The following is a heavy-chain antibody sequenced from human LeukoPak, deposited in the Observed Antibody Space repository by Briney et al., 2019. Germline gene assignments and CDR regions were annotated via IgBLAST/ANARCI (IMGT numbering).Heavy chain of an antibody. CDR2: ISGSGGST. Sequence: GGSLRLSCAASGFTFSSYAMSWVRQAPGKGLEWVSAISGSGGSTYYADSVKGRFTISRDNSKNTLFLQMDSLRAEDTAVYYCAKSKSTGYCLDYWGQGTLVTVSS. CDR1: GFTFSSYA. V-gene: IGHV3-23*01. CDR3: AKSKSTGYCLDY. J-gene: IGHJ4*02. D-gene: IGHD3-22*01.